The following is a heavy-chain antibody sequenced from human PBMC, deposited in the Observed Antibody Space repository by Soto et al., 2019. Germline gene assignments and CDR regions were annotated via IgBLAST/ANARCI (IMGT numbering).Heavy chain of an antibody. Sequence: GGSLRLSCAASGFTFSSYGMHWVRQAPGKGLEWVAVISYDGSNKYYADSVKGRFTISRDNSKNTLYLQMNSLRAEDTAVYYCARSGYSYVYYYYYYGMDVWGQGTTVTVSS. D-gene: IGHD5-18*01. CDR3: ARSGYSYVYYYYYYGMDV. J-gene: IGHJ6*02. CDR1: GFTFSSYG. V-gene: IGHV3-30*03. CDR2: ISYDGSNK.